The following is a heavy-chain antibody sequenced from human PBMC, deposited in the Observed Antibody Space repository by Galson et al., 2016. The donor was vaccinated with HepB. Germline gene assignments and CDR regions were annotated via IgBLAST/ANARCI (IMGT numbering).Heavy chain of an antibody. Sequence: SLRLSCAASGFTFTSYAMSWVCQAPGKGLEWLSSVSGSGGSTCCADSVRGRFIISRDSSENTLYLQMNTLRGDDTALYYCAKAGYNSHERNNWFDSWGQGTLVTVSS. J-gene: IGHJ5*01. D-gene: IGHD1-20*01. V-gene: IGHV3-23*01. CDR1: GFTFTSYA. CDR3: AKAGYNSHERNNWFDS. CDR2: VSGSGGST.